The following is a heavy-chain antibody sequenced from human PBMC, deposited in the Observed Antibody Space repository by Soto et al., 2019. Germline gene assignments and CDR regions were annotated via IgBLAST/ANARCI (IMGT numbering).Heavy chain of an antibody. D-gene: IGHD3-9*01. V-gene: IGHV3-72*01. CDR2: TRNKANSYST. J-gene: IGHJ6*02. Sequence: EVQLVESGGGLVQPGGSLRLSCAASGFTFNDHYMDWVRQAPGKGLEWVGRTRNKANSYSTDYAASVKGRFTISRDDSKNSLYLQMNSLKIEDTAVYYCARGVIIINSYSGLDVWGQGTTVTISS. CDR1: GFTFNDHY. CDR3: ARGVIIINSYSGLDV.